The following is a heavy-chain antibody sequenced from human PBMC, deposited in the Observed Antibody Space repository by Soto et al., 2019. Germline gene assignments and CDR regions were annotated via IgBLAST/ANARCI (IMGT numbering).Heavy chain of an antibody. CDR1: GGSISSGGYY. V-gene: IGHV4-31*03. J-gene: IGHJ4*02. CDR2: IYYSGST. CDR3: AREGQQLIHN. Sequence: SETLSLTCTVSGGSISSGGYYWSWIRQHPGKGLEWIGYIYYSGSTYYNPSLKSRVTISVDTSKNQFSLKLSSVTAADTAVYYCAREGQQLIHNWGQGTLVTVSS. D-gene: IGHD6-6*01.